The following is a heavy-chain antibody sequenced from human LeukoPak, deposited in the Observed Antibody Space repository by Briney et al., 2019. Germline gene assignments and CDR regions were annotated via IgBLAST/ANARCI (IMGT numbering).Heavy chain of an antibody. J-gene: IGHJ5*02. CDR3: ARDFLECSRASCLNWFDP. CDR2: IHYSGST. D-gene: IGHD2-2*01. V-gene: IGHV4-59*11. CDR1: GGSISSHF. Sequence: SETLSLTCSVTGGSISSHFWTWIRQPPPKGLEWIGYIHYSGSTNYNPSLKSRLSMSVDTSKNEFSLKLSSVTAADTAVYYCARDFLECSRASCLNWFDPWGQGTLVTVSS.